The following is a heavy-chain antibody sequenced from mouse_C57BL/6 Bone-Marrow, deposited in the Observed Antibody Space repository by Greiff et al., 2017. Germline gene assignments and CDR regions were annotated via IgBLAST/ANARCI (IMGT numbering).Heavy chain of an antibody. D-gene: IGHD1-1*01. CDR3: ARRAPYYYGSSLWYFDV. J-gene: IGHJ1*03. V-gene: IGHV8-12*01. CDR1: GFSLSTSGMG. Sequence: QVTLKVCGPGILQSSQTLSLTCSFSGFSLSTSGMGVSWIRQPSGKGLEWLAHIYWDDDKRYNPSLKSRLTISKDTSRNQVFLKITSVDTADTATYYCARRAPYYYGSSLWYFDVWGTGTTVTVSS. CDR2: IYWDDDK.